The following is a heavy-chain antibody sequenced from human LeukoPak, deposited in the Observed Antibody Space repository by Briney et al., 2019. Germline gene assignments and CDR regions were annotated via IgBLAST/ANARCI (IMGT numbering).Heavy chain of an antibody. Sequence: PSETLSLTCAVSGGSIIRNNWWSWVRQPPGKGLEWIGEIHHSGSTNYNTSLKSRVTISLDKFKNQFSLKLTSVTAADTAMYYCARGDESVSRTSCSVWGQGTRVTVSS. CDR3: ARGDESVSRTSCSV. D-gene: IGHD2-2*01. CDR2: IHHSGST. CDR1: GGSIIRNNW. V-gene: IGHV4-4*02. J-gene: IGHJ4*02.